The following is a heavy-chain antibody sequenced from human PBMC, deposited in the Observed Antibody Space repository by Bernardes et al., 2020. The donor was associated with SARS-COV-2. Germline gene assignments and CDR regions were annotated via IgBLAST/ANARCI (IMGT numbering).Heavy chain of an antibody. CDR1: GFTFDDYA. CDR2: ISWNSGSI. D-gene: IGHD5-12*01. V-gene: IGHV3-9*01. J-gene: IGHJ4*02. Sequence: GGSLRLSCAASGFTFDDYAMHWVRQAPGKGLEWVSGISWNSGSIGYADSVKGRFTISRDNAKNSLYLQMNSLRAEDTALYYCAKDSGYDYLGVVNWGQGTLVTVSS. CDR3: AKDSGYDYLGVVN.